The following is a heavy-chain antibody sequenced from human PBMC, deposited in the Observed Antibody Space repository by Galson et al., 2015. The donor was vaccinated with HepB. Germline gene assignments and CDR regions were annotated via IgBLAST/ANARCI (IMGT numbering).Heavy chain of an antibody. CDR2: IYPSDSDT. J-gene: IGHJ5*02. D-gene: IGHD2/OR15-2a*01. CDR1: GYSFTNYW. Sequence: QSGAEVKKPGDSLKISCKASGYSFTNYWIGWVRQMPGKGLEWMGIIYPSDSDTRYSPSFQGQVTISADKSITTAYLRWSSLKASDTAIYYCARGNKLRSNWFDPWGPGTLVTVSS. V-gene: IGHV5-51*03. CDR3: ARGNKLRSNWFDP.